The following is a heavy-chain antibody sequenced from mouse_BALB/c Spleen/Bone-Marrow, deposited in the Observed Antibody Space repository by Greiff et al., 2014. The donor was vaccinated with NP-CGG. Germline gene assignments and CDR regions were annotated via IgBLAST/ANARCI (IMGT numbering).Heavy chain of an antibody. CDR1: GFNIKDTY. CDR2: IDPANGNT. CDR3: APYYYGSSQFAY. J-gene: IGHJ3*01. D-gene: IGHD1-1*01. Sequence: VTLKESGAELVKPGASVKLSRTASGFNIKDTYMHWVKQRPEQGLEWIGRIDPANGNTKYDPKFQGKATITADTSSNTAYLQLSSLTSEDTAVYYCAPYYYGSSQFAYWGQGTLVTVSA. V-gene: IGHV14-3*02.